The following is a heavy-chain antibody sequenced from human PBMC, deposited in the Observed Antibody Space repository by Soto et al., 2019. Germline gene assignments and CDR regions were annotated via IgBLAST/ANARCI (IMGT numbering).Heavy chain of an antibody. CDR2: IYYSGST. J-gene: IGHJ4*02. CDR1: GGSISSSSYY. D-gene: IGHD6-13*01. CDR3: ARGRLDQSIAAAGNFDY. V-gene: IGHV4-39*01. Sequence: PSETLSLTCTVSGGSISSSSYYWGWIRQPPGKGLEWIGSIYYSGSTYYNPSLKSRVTISVDTSKNQFSLKLSSVTAADTAVYYCARGRLDQSIAAAGNFDYWGQGTLVTVSS.